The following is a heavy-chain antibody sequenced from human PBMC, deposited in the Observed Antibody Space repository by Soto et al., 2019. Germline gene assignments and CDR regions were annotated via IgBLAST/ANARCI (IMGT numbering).Heavy chain of an antibody. D-gene: IGHD2-15*01. CDR2: IYYSGST. Sequence: QVQLQESGPGLVKPSETLSLTCTVSGGSISSYYWSWIRQPPGKGLEWIGYIYYSGSTNYNPSLKSRFTISVDTSNNQFSRKLSSVTAADTAVYYCASGEPEIGYCSGGSCYSIGEFDYWGQGTLVTVSS. CDR3: ASGEPEIGYCSGGSCYSIGEFDY. CDR1: GGSISSYY. V-gene: IGHV4-59*01. J-gene: IGHJ4*02.